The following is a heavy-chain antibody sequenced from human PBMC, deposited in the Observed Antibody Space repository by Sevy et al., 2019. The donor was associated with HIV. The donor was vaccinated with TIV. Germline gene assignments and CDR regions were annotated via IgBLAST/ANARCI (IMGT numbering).Heavy chain of an antibody. J-gene: IGHJ6*02. CDR1: GFTFSSYS. CDR2: ISRSSSYI. V-gene: IGHV3-21*01. D-gene: IGHD1-26*01. CDR3: ARELVGATSVGYYYYGMDV. Sequence: GGSLRLSCAASGFTFSSYSMNWVRQAPGKGLEWVSSISRSSSYIYYADSVKGRFTISRDNAKNSLYLQRNSLIAEETAVYYCARELVGATSVGYYYYGMDVWGQGTTVTVSS.